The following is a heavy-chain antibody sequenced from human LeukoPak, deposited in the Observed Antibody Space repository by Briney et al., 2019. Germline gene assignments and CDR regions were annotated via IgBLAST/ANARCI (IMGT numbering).Heavy chain of an antibody. CDR2: ISSSGSTI. D-gene: IGHD3-10*01. V-gene: IGHV3-48*03. CDR3: ARADYGSTYYFDY. J-gene: IGHJ4*02. CDR1: GFTFSSYE. Sequence: GGPLRLSCAASGFTFSSYEMNWVRQAPGKGLEWVSYISSSGSTIYYADSVKGRFTISRDNAKNSLYLQMNSLRAEDTAVYYCARADYGSTYYFDYWGQGTLVTVSS.